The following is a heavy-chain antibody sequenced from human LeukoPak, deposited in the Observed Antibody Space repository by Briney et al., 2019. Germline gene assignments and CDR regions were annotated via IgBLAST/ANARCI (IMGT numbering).Heavy chain of an antibody. D-gene: IGHD3-3*01. J-gene: IGHJ4*02. CDR2: IYTRGST. CDR3: AGAEGSEWPDVGYFDY. V-gene: IGHV4-61*02. CDR1: GGSICSGSYY. Sequence: PSQTLSLTCTVSGGSICSGSYYWSWIRHPAGKGLEWIGRIYTRGSTNYNPSLKSRVTISVDTSKNQFSLKLSSVTAADTAVYYCAGAEGSEWPDVGYFDYWGQGTLVTVSS.